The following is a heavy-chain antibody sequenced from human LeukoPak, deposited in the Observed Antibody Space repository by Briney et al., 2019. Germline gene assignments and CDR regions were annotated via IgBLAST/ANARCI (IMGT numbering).Heavy chain of an antibody. CDR3: ARDVEVAGIRDS. D-gene: IGHD6-19*01. Sequence: GGSLRLSCAASGFTFSSHGMNWVRQAPGKGLEWVSGIIPSGHTTYYADSVRGRFTISRDNSRNTLYLQMNNLRADDTALYYCARDVEVAGIRDSWGQGTVVTVSS. J-gene: IGHJ4*02. CDR1: GFTFSSHG. V-gene: IGHV3-23*01. CDR2: IIPSGHTT.